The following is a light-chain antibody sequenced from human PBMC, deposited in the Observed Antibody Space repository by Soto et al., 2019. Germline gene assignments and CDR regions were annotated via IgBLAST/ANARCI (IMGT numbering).Light chain of an antibody. CDR1: SSNIENNA. V-gene: IGLV1-36*01. Sequence: HSVLTQPPSVSEAPRQRVTISCSGSSSNIENNAVNWYQQLPGKAPKLLIYYDDLLSSGVSDRFSGSRSGSSASLAISGLQSEDEADYYCAAWDDNVHGVIFGGGTKLTVL. J-gene: IGLJ2*01. CDR2: YDD. CDR3: AAWDDNVHGVI.